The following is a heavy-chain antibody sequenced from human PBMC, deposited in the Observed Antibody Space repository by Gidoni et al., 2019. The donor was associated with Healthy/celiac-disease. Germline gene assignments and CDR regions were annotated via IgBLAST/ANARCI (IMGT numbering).Heavy chain of an antibody. D-gene: IGHD6-6*01. V-gene: IGHV4-34*01. CDR2: INHSGST. CDR3: ARGSVLAARPFHYYYYGMDV. Sequence: QVQLQQWGAGLLKPSETLSPPRAVSGGSFSRSDWSWVRQPPGTGLEWIGEINHSGSTHYNPSLKSRVTISVDTSKNQFSLKLSSVTAADTAVYYCARGSVLAARPFHYYYYGMDVWGQGTTVTVSS. J-gene: IGHJ6*02. CDR1: GGSFSRSD.